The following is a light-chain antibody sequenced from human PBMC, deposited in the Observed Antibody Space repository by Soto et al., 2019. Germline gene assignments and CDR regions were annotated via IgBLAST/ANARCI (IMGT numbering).Light chain of an antibody. CDR1: SSNIGSSF. Sequence: QSVLTQPPSASGTPGQRVTISCSGASSNIGSSFVYWYQQLPGTAHKLLIYRNNQRPSGVPDRFSGSKSGTSASLAISGLRSEDEADYYCAPWDDSLSGQGLFGGGTKLTVL. J-gene: IGLJ2*01. V-gene: IGLV1-47*01. CDR2: RNN. CDR3: APWDDSLSGQGL.